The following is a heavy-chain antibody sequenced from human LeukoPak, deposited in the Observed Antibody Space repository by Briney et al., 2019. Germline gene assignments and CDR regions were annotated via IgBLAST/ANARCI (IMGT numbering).Heavy chain of an antibody. V-gene: IGHV3-23*01. D-gene: IGHD6-19*01. Sequence: GGSLRLSCAASGFTFSSYAMSWVRQAPGKGLEWVSAISGSGGSTYYADSVKGRFTISRDNSKNTLYLQMNSLRAEDTAVYYCAKGSGAVAGTRYYFDYRGQGTLVTVSS. CDR1: GFTFSSYA. CDR2: ISGSGGST. CDR3: AKGSGAVAGTRYYFDY. J-gene: IGHJ4*02.